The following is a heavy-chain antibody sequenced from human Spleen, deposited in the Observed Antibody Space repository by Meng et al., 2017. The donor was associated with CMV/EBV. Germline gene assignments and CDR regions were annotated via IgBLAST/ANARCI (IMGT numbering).Heavy chain of an antibody. V-gene: IGHV1-2*02. CDR3: ARNADFWSGYYPHYGMDV. CDR1: GYTFTGYY. J-gene: IGHJ6*02. D-gene: IGHD3-3*01. CDR2: INPNSGGT. Sequence: ASVKVSCKASGYTFTGYYMHWVRQAPGQGLEWMGWINPNSGGTNYAQKFQGRVNMTRDTSIRTAYMELSRLRSDDTAVYYCARNADFWSGYYPHYGMDVWGQGTTVTVSS.